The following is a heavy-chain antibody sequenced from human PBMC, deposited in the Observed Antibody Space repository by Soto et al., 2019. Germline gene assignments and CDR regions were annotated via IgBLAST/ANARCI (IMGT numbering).Heavy chain of an antibody. CDR1: GGTFSTYI. CDR3: ARDRITTRGDAFDL. D-gene: IGHD3-3*01. Sequence: QVQLVQSGAEVRKPGSSVKVSCKAPGGTFSTYIISWVRQAPGQGLEWMGRIIPIPDITNYAQKFQGRVTVTADRSTSTAYMELTRLKSDDTAVYYCARDRITTRGDAFDLWGQGTMVTVSS. J-gene: IGHJ3*01. CDR2: IIPIPDIT. V-gene: IGHV1-69*08.